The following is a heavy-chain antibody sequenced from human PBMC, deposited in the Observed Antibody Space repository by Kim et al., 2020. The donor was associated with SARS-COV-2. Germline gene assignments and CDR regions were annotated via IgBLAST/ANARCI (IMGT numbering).Heavy chain of an antibody. Sequence: TYYNQSVKSRGTAPVDTSKNQFSVKLRSVTAADTAVYYCARPSSGGWFDPWGQGTLVTVSS. CDR3: ARPSSGGWFDP. J-gene: IGHJ5*02. V-gene: IGHV4-39*01. CDR2: T. D-gene: IGHD3-16*01.